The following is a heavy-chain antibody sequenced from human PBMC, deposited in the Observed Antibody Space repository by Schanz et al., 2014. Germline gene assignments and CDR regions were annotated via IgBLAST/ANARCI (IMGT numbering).Heavy chain of an antibody. V-gene: IGHV3-74*02. D-gene: IGHD3-10*01. CDR2: INSVGSNT. CDR3: AKGRFGELSAFDI. J-gene: IGHJ3*02. CDR1: GFGFSSYS. Sequence: EVQLLESGGGLVQPGGSLRLSCAASGFGFSSYSMNWVRQDPGKGLVWVARINSVGSNTDYADSVTGRFTISRDNAKNTLYLQMNSLRAEDTAVYYCAKGRFGELSAFDIWGQGTMVTVSS.